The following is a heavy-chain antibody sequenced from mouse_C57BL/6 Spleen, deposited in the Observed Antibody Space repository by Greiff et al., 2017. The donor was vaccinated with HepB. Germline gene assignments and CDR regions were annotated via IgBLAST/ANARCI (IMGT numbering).Heavy chain of an antibody. CDR1: GFNIKDYY. Sequence: VHVKQSGAELVKPGASVKLSCTASGFNIKDYYMHWVKQRTEQGLEWIGRIDPEDGETKYAPKFQGKATITADTSSNTAYLQLSSLTSEDTAVYYCARRRPNWDGGYAMDYWGQGTSVTVSS. J-gene: IGHJ4*01. CDR2: IDPEDGET. D-gene: IGHD4-1*01. CDR3: ARRRPNWDGGYAMDY. V-gene: IGHV14-2*01.